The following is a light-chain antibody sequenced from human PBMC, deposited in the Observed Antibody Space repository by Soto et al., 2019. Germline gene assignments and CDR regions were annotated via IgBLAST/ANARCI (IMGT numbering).Light chain of an antibody. CDR3: MQSLTAPQT. J-gene: IGKJ1*01. Sequence: DIVMTQSPLSLPVTPGEPASISCRSSQSLLISNGYNYLDWYLQKPGQSPQLLICLGSNRASGVPARFSGSGSGTDFTLKISRVEAEDVWLYHCMQSLTAPQTFGQGTKVEIK. V-gene: IGKV2-28*01. CDR2: LGS. CDR1: QSLLISNGYNY.